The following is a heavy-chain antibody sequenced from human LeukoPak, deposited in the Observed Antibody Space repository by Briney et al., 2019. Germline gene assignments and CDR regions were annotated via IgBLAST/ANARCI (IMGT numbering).Heavy chain of an antibody. CDR3: ARENSSGSLVDYYYGMDV. V-gene: IGHV4-61*02. D-gene: IGHD6-19*01. CDR1: GGSISSGSYY. CDR2: IYTSGST. J-gene: IGHJ6*02. Sequence: SETLSLTCTVSGGSISSGSYYWSWIRQPAGKGLEWIGRIYTSGSTNYNPSLKSRVTISVDTSKNQFSLKLSSVTAADTAVYYCARENSSGSLVDYYYGMDVWGQGTTVTVSS.